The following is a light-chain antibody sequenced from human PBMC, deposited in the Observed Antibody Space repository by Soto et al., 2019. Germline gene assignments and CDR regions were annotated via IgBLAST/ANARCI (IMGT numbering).Light chain of an antibody. CDR2: DTS. CDR3: LLSYNAARV. V-gene: IGLV7-46*01. Sequence: QAVVTQEPSLTVSPGGTVTLTCGSSTGAVTSNHHPYWFQQKAGQAPRTLIYDTSNKHSWTPARFSGSLLGDKAALTLSGVQPEDEAQYYCLLSYNAARVFGGGTQLTVL. CDR1: TGAVTSNHH. J-gene: IGLJ2*01.